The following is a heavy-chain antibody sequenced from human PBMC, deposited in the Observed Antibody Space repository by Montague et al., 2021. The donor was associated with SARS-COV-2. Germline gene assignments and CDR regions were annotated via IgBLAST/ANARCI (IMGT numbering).Heavy chain of an antibody. V-gene: IGHV4-39*01. Sequence: SETLSLTCTVSGGSVSSSGYYWGWIRQPPGKGLEWIGSNYFSGSYYYXXXLKSRVSISVDTSKNQFSLRLRSVTYADTAVYYCARHRRGGRVIAARNWFDPWGQGTLVTVSS. CDR2: NYFSGSY. J-gene: IGHJ5*02. CDR1: GGSVSSSGYY. D-gene: IGHD2-21*01. CDR3: ARHRRGGRVIAARNWFDP.